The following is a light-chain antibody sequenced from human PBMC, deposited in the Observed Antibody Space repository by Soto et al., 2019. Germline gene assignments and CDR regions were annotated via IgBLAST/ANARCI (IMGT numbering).Light chain of an antibody. CDR2: DAS. CDR1: QSVGSS. J-gene: IGKJ1*01. V-gene: IGKV3-15*01. CDR3: QQYNNWQT. Sequence: EIVITQSPATLSVSPGESASLSFRASQSVGSSLAWYQQTPGQAPRLLIFDASTRAIDIPVRFSGSGSGTEFILTISSLQSEDFAVYYCQQYNNWQTFGQGTKVDIK.